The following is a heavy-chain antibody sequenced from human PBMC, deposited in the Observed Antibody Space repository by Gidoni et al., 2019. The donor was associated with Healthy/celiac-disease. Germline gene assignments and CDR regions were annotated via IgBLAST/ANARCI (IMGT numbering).Heavy chain of an antibody. V-gene: IGHV3-7*01. J-gene: IGHJ6*02. CDR2: IKQDGSEK. CDR3: ARGDIVLVVPRYYYYGMDV. Sequence: EVQLVESGGGLVQPGGSLRLSCAASGFTFSSYWMSWVRQAPGKGLEWVANIKQDGSEKYYVDSVKGRFTISRDNAKNSLYLQMNSLRAEDTAVYYCARGDIVLVVPRYYYYGMDVWGQGTTVTVSS. D-gene: IGHD2-8*02. CDR1: GFTFSSYW.